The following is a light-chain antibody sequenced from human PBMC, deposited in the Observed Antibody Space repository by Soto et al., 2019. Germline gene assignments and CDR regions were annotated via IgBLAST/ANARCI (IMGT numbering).Light chain of an antibody. J-gene: IGKJ1*01. V-gene: IGKV1-5*03. CDR2: KAS. CDR3: QQYHSSLPVT. CDR1: QSIRSW. Sequence: ATIGDRVTITCRASQSIRSWLAWYQQKPGKAPKLLMSKASTLESGVPSRFAGRGSGTEFTLTISSLQPEDFATYYCQQYHSSLPVTFGQGTKVDIK.